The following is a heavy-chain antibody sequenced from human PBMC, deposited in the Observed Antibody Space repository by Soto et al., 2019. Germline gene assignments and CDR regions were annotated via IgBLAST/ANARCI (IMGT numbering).Heavy chain of an antibody. CDR2: ISYEGSNT. Sequence: GGSLRLSCVACGFTFGTYAIHWVRLAPGKGLQWVALISYEGSNTYYADSVKGRFTVSRDNSKNTLYLQMNSLRPEDTGVYYCARVTPGNNLYYFYGLDVWGQGTSVTVSS. V-gene: IGHV3-30-3*01. D-gene: IGHD1-1*01. J-gene: IGHJ6*02. CDR1: GFTFGTYA. CDR3: ARVTPGNNLYYFYGLDV.